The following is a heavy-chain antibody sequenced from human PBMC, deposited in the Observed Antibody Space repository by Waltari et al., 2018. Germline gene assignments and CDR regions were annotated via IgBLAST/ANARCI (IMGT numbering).Heavy chain of an antibody. CDR3: ARAWTSLILGATSAFDI. Sequence: QVQLHLWGPGLLKPSETFSLPCSVYGGSFLGYYCCWIRQPPGKGLEWIVEINHSGSTNYNPSLKSRVTIAVDTSKNQFSLKLSSVTAADTAVYYCARAWTSLILGATSAFDIWGQGTMVTVS. D-gene: IGHD1-26*01. V-gene: IGHV4-34*01. CDR1: GGSFLGYY. CDR2: INHSGST. J-gene: IGHJ3*02.